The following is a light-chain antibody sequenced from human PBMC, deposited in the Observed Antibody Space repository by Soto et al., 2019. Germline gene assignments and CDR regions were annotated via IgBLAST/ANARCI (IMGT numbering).Light chain of an antibody. J-gene: IGLJ2*01. Sequence: QLVLTQPPSVSAAPGQKVTISCSGSSSNIGNNYVSWYQHLPGTAPKLLIYDNNKRSSGIPDRFSGSKSGTSATLGITGLQTGDEADYYCGAWDSSLSGVVFGGGTKLTVL. CDR1: SSNIGNNY. CDR3: GAWDSSLSGVV. V-gene: IGLV1-51*01. CDR2: DNN.